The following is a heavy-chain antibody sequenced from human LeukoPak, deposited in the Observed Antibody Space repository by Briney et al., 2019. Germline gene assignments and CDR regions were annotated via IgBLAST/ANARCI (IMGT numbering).Heavy chain of an antibody. CDR2: IYYSVST. J-gene: IGHJ6*02. CDR3: ARSLIGFGGVIVIHPLGMDV. CDR1: GGSISSYY. Sequence: SETLSLTCTVPGGSISSYYWSWIRQPPGTGLEWIGYIYYSVSTNHNPSLKSRVTISVDTSKNQFSLKLSSVTAADTAVYYCARSLIGFGGVIVIHPLGMDVWGQGTTVTVSS. D-gene: IGHD3-16*02. V-gene: IGHV4-59*08.